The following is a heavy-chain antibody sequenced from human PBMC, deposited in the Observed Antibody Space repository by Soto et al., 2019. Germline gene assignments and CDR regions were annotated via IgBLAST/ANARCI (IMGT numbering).Heavy chain of an antibody. J-gene: IGHJ4*02. CDR3: ARAQHTIIPQI. D-gene: IGHD3-3*01. CDR2: INHSGST. CDR1: GGSFSGYY. V-gene: IGHV4-34*01. Sequence: QVQLQQWGAGLLKPSETLSLTCAVYGGSFSGYYWSWIRQPPGKGLEWIGEINHSGSTNYNPSLKSRVTISVDTSKNQFSLKLSSVTAADTAVYYCARAQHTIIPQIWGQGTLVTVSS.